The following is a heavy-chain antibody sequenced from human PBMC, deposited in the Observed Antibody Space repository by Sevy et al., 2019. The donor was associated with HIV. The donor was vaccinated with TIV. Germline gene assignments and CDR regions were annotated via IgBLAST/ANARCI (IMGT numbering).Heavy chain of an antibody. CDR2: IKQDGSEK. V-gene: IGHV3-7*03. Sequence: GESLKISCAASGFTFSSYWMSWVRQAPGKGLEWVANIKQDGSEKYYVDSVKGRFTISRDNAKNSLYLQMNSLRAEDTAVYYCARGTQGYCSGGSCDYYFDYWGQGTLVTVSS. CDR1: GFTFSSYW. J-gene: IGHJ4*02. D-gene: IGHD2-15*01. CDR3: ARGTQGYCSGGSCDYYFDY.